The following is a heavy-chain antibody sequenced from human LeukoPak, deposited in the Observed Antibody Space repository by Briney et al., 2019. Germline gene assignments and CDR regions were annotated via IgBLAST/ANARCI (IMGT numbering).Heavy chain of an antibody. J-gene: IGHJ4*02. V-gene: IGHV3-21*01. D-gene: IGHD3-16*01. Sequence: KTGGFLRLSCAASGFTFSSYSINWVRQTPGKGLEWVSSISSSSSYIYYADSVKGRFTISRDNANNSMYLQMDSLRAEDTAVYYCARDPPSRGTRYFDYWGQGTLVTVSS. CDR2: ISSSSSYI. CDR3: ARDPPSRGTRYFDY. CDR1: GFTFSSYS.